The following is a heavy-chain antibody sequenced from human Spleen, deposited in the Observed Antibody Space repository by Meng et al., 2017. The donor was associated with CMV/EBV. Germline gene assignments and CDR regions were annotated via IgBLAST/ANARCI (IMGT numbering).Heavy chain of an antibody. Sequence: SVKVSCKASGYTFTSYYMHWVRQAPGQGLEWMGGIIPIFGTANYAQKFQGRVTITTDESTSTAYMELSSLRSEDTAVYYCARGNRIGAVTIPYYYGMDVWGQGTTVTVSS. CDR1: GYTFTSYY. D-gene: IGHD4-11*01. J-gene: IGHJ6*02. CDR2: IIPIFGTA. V-gene: IGHV1-69*05. CDR3: ARGNRIGAVTIPYYYGMDV.